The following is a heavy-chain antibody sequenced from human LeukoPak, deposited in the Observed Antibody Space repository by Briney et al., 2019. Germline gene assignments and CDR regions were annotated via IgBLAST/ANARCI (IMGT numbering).Heavy chain of an antibody. CDR1: GFTFSSYG. D-gene: IGHD2-15*01. Sequence: GRSLRLSCAAPGFTFSSYGMHRVRQAPGKGLEWVAVISYDGSNKYYADSVKGRFTISRDNSKNTLYLQMNSLRAEDTAVYYCANSDGAASPFDYWGQGTLVTVSS. V-gene: IGHV3-30*18. J-gene: IGHJ4*02. CDR2: ISYDGSNK. CDR3: ANSDGAASPFDY.